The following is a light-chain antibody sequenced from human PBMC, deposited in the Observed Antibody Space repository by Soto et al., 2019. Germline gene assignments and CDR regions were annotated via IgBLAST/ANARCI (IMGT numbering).Light chain of an antibody. CDR1: QSISSW. Sequence: DIQMTQSPSTLSASVGHRVTITCRASQSISSWLAWYQQKPGKAPKLLIYDASNLESGVPSRFSGGGSGTEFSLTISSLQPDDFATYYCQQYNYFWAFGQGTKVDIK. V-gene: IGKV1-5*01. J-gene: IGKJ1*01. CDR3: QQYNYFWA. CDR2: DAS.